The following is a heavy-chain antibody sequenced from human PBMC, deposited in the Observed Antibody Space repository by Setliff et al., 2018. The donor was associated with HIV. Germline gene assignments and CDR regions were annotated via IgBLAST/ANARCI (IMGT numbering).Heavy chain of an antibody. CDR1: GYTFITYY. CDR2: INPSGGST. CDR3: ARDHMSVGAWVGATSRGLFQH. D-gene: IGHD1-26*01. Sequence: ASVKVSCKASGYTFITYYMHWVRQAPGQGLEWMGIINPSGGSTNYAQKFQGRVTMTRDTSASTVYMELSSLRSEDTAVYYCARDHMSVGAWVGATSRGLFQHWGQGTLVTVSS. V-gene: IGHV1-46*01. J-gene: IGHJ1*01.